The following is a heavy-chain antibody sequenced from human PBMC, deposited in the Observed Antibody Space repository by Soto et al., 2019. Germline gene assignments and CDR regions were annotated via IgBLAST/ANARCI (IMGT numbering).Heavy chain of an antibody. D-gene: IGHD6-13*01. J-gene: IGHJ6*02. CDR3: AALPSYSSSWYFYYGMDV. CDR2: IVVGSGNT. V-gene: IGHV1-58*02. CDR1: GFTFTSSA. Sequence: VKVSCKASGFTFTSSAMQWVRQARGQRLEWIGWIVVGSGNTNYAQKFQERVTITRDMSTSTAYMELSSLRSEDTAVYYCAALPSYSSSWYFYYGMDVWGQGTTVTSP.